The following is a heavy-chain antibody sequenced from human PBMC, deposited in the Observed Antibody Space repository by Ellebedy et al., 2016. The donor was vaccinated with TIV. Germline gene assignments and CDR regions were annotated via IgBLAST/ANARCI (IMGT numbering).Heavy chain of an antibody. V-gene: IGHV3-7*01. CDR1: GFNFRSYW. CDR2: INQDGSDK. CDR3: ATDGSYGDYRSPTHAFVM. D-gene: IGHD4-17*01. J-gene: IGHJ3*02. Sequence: GGSLRLSCAASGFNFRSYWMSWVRQAPGKGLEWVANINQDGSDKYYVDSVKGRFTIARDNAKNSLYLQMSSLRVEDTAVYYCATDGSYGDYRSPTHAFVMWGQGTMVAVSS.